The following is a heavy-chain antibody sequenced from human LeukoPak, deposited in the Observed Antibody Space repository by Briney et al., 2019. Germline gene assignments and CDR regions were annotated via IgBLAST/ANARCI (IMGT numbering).Heavy chain of an antibody. V-gene: IGHV3-30*03. Sequence: GGSLRLSCAASGFTFSSYGTHWVRQAPGKGLEWVAVISYDGSNKYYADSVKGRFTISRDNSKNTLYLQMNSLRAEDTAVYYCAREGWQRVVIAPNAFDIWGQGTMVTVSS. D-gene: IGHD2-21*01. CDR1: GFTFSSYG. CDR2: ISYDGSNK. CDR3: AREGWQRVVIAPNAFDI. J-gene: IGHJ3*02.